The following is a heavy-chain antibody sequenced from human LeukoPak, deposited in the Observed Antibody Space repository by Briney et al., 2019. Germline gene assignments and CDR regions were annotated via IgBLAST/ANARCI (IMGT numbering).Heavy chain of an antibody. Sequence: PGGSLRLSCAASGFTFDDYGMTWVRQAPGKGLEWFSGINWNGGSTRYPDSVRGRFTISRDNAKNSLYLQMNSLRAEDTALYYCARGAAGQRGFDYWGQGTLVTVSS. D-gene: IGHD6-13*01. J-gene: IGHJ4*02. CDR3: ARGAAGQRGFDY. V-gene: IGHV3-20*04. CDR1: GFTFDDYG. CDR2: INWNGGST.